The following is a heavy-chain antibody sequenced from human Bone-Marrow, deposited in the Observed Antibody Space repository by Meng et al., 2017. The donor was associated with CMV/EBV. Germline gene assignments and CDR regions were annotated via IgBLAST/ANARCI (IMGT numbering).Heavy chain of an antibody. Sequence: ASVKVSCKTSGYTFSTRGISWVRQAPGQGLQWLEWVSGYNGHINYGPTLRNRVTVTADTSTNTSYLEVRSLRSDDTAVYYCARDSVHGGNSLPDLWGHGTLGTV. CDR1: GYTFSTRG. V-gene: IGHV1-18*01. CDR3: ARDSVHGGNSLPDL. J-gene: IGHJ4*01. D-gene: IGHD4-23*01. CDR2: VSGYNGHI.